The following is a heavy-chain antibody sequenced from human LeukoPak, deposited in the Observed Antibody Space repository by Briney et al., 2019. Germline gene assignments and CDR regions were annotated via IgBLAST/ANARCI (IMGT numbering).Heavy chain of an antibody. Sequence: GGSLRLSCAASGFTFSSYSMNWVHQAPGKELEWVSSISSSSSYIYYADSVKGRFTISRDNAKKSLYLQMNSLRAEDTAVYYCARWRISYYYYMDVWGKGTTVTVSS. CDR1: GFTFSSYS. CDR3: ARWRISYYYYMDV. CDR2: ISSSSSYI. J-gene: IGHJ6*03. V-gene: IGHV3-21*01.